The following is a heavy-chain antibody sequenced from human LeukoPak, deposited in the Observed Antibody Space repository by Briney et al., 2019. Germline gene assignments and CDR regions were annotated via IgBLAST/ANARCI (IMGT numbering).Heavy chain of an antibody. CDR2: IIPILGIA. J-gene: IGHJ1*01. Sequence: GASVKVSCKASGGTFSSYAISWVRQAPGQGLEWMGRIIPILGIANYAQKFQGRVTMTADKSTSTAYMELSSLRSEDTAVYYCARAETYYYDSSGYRIEYFQHWGQGTLVTVSS. V-gene: IGHV1-69*04. CDR1: GGTFSSYA. CDR3: ARAETYYYDSSGYRIEYFQH. D-gene: IGHD3-22*01.